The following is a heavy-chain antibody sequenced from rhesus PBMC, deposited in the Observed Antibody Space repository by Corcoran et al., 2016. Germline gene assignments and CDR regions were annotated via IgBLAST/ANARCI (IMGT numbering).Heavy chain of an antibody. CDR3: AGSPVHSNFHFNA. V-gene: IGHV4-76*01. CDR2: VYGTSGTT. CDR1: GVSVSAALD. Sequence: VLLRESGPGLVRPSETLSLSCGVSGVSVSAALDGSWVRQAPGEALERIGYVYGTSGTTHDKPSLKNRVTGAIDAATNQVSLKVYSGTAADTAVYVCAGSPVHSNFHFNAWGPGVLVIVSS. J-gene: IGHJ5-1*01. D-gene: IGHD1-44*01.